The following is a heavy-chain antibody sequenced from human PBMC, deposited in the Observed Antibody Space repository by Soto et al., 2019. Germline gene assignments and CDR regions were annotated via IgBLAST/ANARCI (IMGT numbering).Heavy chain of an antibody. CDR1: GFTFSSYW. CDR3: ARAVRSGSYPYSYYGMDV. Sequence: GGSLRLSCAASGFTFSSYWMSWVRQAPGKGLEWVANIKQDGSEKYYVDSVKGRFTISRDNAKNTLYLQMNSLRAEDTAVYYCARAVRSGSYPYSYYGMDVWGQGTTVTVSS. V-gene: IGHV3-7*02. CDR2: IKQDGSEK. D-gene: IGHD3-10*01. J-gene: IGHJ6*02.